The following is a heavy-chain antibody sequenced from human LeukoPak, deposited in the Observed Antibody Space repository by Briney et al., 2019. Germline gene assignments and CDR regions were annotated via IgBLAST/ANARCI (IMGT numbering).Heavy chain of an antibody. CDR1: GGSISSYY. V-gene: IGHV4-59*01. J-gene: IGHJ4*02. D-gene: IGHD4/OR15-4a*01. Sequence: PSETPSLTCTVSGGSISSYYWSWIRQPPGKGLEWIGYIYYSGSTNYNPSLKSRVTISVDTSKNQFSLKLSSVTAADTAVYYCAREGVLEFDYWGQGTLVTVSS. CDR3: AREGVLEFDY. CDR2: IYYSGST.